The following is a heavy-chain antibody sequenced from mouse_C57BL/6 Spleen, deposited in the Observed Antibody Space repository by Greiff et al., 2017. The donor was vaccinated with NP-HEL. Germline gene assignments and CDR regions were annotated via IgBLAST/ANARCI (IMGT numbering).Heavy chain of an antibody. CDR2: FYPGSGSI. D-gene: IGHD2-3*01. J-gene: IGHJ2*01. CDR1: GYTFTEYT. CDR3: ARHGSSDGYYPYYFDY. V-gene: IGHV1-62-2*01. Sequence: VKLQESGAELVKPGASVKLSCKASGYTFTEYTIHWVKQRSGQGLEWIGWFYPGSGSIKYNEKFKDKATLTADKSSSTVYMELSRLTSEDSAVYFCARHGSSDGYYPYYFDYWGQGTTRTVSS.